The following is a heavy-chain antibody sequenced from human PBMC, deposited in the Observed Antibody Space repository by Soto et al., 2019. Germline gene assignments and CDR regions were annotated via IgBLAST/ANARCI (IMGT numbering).Heavy chain of an antibody. CDR1: GASISSNH. J-gene: IGHJ4*02. V-gene: IGHV4-59*01. Sequence: QVQLQESGPRLVKPSETLSLTCSVSGASISSNHWTWIRQPPGKGLEWIGCMYDSVTTRYDSSFKGRVTISIDTSKNQFSLNLSSVTAADTAVYYCATYEMGGAGRGRWGQGTLVTVSS. CDR3: ATYEMGGAGRGR. D-gene: IGHD1-26*01. CDR2: MYDSVTT.